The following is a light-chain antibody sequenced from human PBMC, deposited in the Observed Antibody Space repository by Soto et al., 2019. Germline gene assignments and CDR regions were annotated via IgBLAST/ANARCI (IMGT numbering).Light chain of an antibody. CDR2: EVS. J-gene: IGLJ1*01. CDR1: SSDIGGYKH. V-gene: IGLV2-14*01. CDR3: SSYTTSSTQV. Sequence: QSALTQPASVSGSPGQSITISCTGTSSDIGGYKHVSWYQQHPGKAPKLMIYEVSNRPSGVSNRFSGSKSGNTAPLTISGLQAEDEADYYCSSYTTSSTQVFGTGTKLTVL.